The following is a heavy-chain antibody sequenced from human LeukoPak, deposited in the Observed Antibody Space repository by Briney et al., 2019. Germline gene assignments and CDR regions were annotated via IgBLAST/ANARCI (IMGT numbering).Heavy chain of an antibody. CDR2: IYTSGST. V-gene: IGHV4-4*07. D-gene: IGHD3-3*01. J-gene: IGHJ5*02. CDR3: ARGSDFWSGYYVGDWFDP. CDR1: GGSLSSYF. Sequence: SESLSLTCTVSGGSLSSYFWSWIRQPAGKGLEWIGRIYTSGSTNYNPSLKSRVTISVDTSKNQFSLKLSSVTAADTAVYYCARGSDFWSGYYVGDWFDPWGQGTLVTVSS.